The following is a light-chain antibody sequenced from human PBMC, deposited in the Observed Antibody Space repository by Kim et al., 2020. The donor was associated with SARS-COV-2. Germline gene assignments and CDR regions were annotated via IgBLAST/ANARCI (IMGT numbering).Light chain of an antibody. J-gene: IGLJ1*01. V-gene: IGLV2-14*03. CDR3: SSYTSSNTFYV. Sequence: SITNACTGASSDVDGYNYVSCYQQHPGKAPKLIIYDVSKRPSGVSNRFSGSKSGNTASLTISGLQAEDEADYYCSSYTSSNTFYVFGTGTKVTVL. CDR1: SSDVDGYNY. CDR2: DVS.